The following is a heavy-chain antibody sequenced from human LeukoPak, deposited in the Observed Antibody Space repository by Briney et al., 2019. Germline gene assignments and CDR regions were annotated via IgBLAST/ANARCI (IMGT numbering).Heavy chain of an antibody. Sequence: SETLSLTCTVSGGSISSYYWSWIRQPPGKGLEWIGYIYYSGSTYYNPSLKSRVTISVDTSKNQFSLKLSSVTAADTAVYYCASEIEEGANHWFDPWGQGTLVTVSS. D-gene: IGHD1-26*01. CDR2: IYYSGST. CDR3: ASEIEEGANHWFDP. CDR1: GGSISSYY. V-gene: IGHV4-59*06. J-gene: IGHJ5*02.